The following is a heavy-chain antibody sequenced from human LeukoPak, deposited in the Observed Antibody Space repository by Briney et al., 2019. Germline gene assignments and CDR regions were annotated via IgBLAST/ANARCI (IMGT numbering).Heavy chain of an antibody. CDR1: GGSIISYY. V-gene: IGHV4-59*12. Sequence: SETLSLTCTVSGGSIISYYWSWIRQPPGKGLEWIGYIYYSGSTNYNPSLKSRVTISVDTSKNQFSLKLSSVTAADTAVYYCARPMYTTGTGNWFDPWGQGTLVTVSS. CDR2: IYYSGST. J-gene: IGHJ5*02. CDR3: ARPMYTTGTGNWFDP. D-gene: IGHD1-1*01.